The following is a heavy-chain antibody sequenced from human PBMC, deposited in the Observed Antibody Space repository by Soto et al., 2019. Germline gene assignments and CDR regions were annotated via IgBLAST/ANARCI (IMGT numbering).Heavy chain of an antibody. J-gene: IGHJ4*02. CDR2: IYYSGST. Sequence: SETLSLTCTVSGGSISSGGYYWSWIHQHPGKGLEWIGYIYYSGSTYYNPSLKSRVTISVDTSKNQFSLKLSSVTAADTAVYYCASRAGSYWDYWGQGTLVTVSS. V-gene: IGHV4-31*03. CDR1: GGSISSGGYY. CDR3: ASRAGSYWDY. D-gene: IGHD3-10*01.